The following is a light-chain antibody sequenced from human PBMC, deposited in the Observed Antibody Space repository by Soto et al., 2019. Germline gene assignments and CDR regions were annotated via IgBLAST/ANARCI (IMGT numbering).Light chain of an antibody. J-gene: IGKJ1*01. V-gene: IGKV3-11*01. CDR1: QAVNTR. Sequence: EIVLTQSPATLSSFPGDRVTLSCRASQAVNTRLAWYQHKPGQAPRLLIYLASNRAAGVPARFSGSGSGTDVTLTISDVEPEDFAVYYCHQRQSGPRTFGQGTTVDIK. CDR2: LAS. CDR3: HQRQSGPRT.